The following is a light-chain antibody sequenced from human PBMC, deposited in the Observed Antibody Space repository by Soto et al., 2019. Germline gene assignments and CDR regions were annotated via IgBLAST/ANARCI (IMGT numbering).Light chain of an antibody. CDR1: QSVSSSY. Sequence: EIVLTQSPVTLSLSPGERGTLSCGASQSVSSSYLAWYQQKPGLAPRLLIYDASSRATGTPDRFSGSGSGTDFTLTISRLEPEDVAVYYCQQYGISPFTFGQGTRLEI. J-gene: IGKJ5*01. V-gene: IGKV3D-20*01. CDR2: DAS. CDR3: QQYGISPFT.